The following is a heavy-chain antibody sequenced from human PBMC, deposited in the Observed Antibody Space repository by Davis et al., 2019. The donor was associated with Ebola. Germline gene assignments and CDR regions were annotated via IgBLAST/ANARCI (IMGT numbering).Heavy chain of an antibody. CDR3: VREIYDYVWLAYFHY. CDR1: GFTFSSYS. J-gene: IGHJ4*02. D-gene: IGHD3-16*01. CDR2: ISSSSSYI. V-gene: IGHV3-21*01. Sequence: PGGSLRLSCAASGFTFSSYSMHWVRQAPGKGLEWVSSISSSSSYIYYADSVKGRFTISRDNAKNSLYLQMNSLRTEDTALYYCVREIYDYVWLAYFHYWGQGTLVTVSS.